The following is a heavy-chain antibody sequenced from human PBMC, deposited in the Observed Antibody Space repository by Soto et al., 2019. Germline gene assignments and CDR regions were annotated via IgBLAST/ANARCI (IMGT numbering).Heavy chain of an antibody. Sequence: QVQLVQSGAEVKKPGASVKVSCKASGYTFTSYAMHWVRQAPGQRLEWMGWFNAGNGNTKYSQKFQGRVTITRDTSASTAYMELSSLRSEDTAVYYCARVGGSYYYFDYWGQGTLVTVSS. CDR3: ARVGGSYYYFDY. CDR2: FNAGNGNT. D-gene: IGHD1-26*01. V-gene: IGHV1-3*01. J-gene: IGHJ4*02. CDR1: GYTFTSYA.